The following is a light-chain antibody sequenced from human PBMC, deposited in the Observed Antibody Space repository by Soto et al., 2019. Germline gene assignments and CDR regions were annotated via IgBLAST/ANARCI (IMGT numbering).Light chain of an antibody. J-gene: IGKJ1*01. V-gene: IGKV3-20*01. CDR2: DAS. CDR3: QQYGSSPRT. Sequence: EVVLTQSPGTLSLSPGDRATLSCGASQSVTSKLAWYQQKPGQAPRLLIHDASSRATGISDRFTGSGSGTDFTLTITTLEPEDFAVYYCQQYGSSPRTFGLGTKVDIK. CDR1: QSVTSK.